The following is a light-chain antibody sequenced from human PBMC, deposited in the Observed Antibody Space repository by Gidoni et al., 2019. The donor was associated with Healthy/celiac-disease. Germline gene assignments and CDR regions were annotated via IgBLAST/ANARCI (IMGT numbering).Light chain of an antibody. CDR3: MQALQTPFT. CDR2: WGS. CDR1: QSLLHSNGYNY. J-gene: IGKJ3*01. Sequence: DIVMTQSPLSLPVTPGEPASISCRSSQSLLHSNGYNYLDWYLQKPGQSPQLLIYWGSNRASGVPDRFSGSGSGTDFTLKSSRVEAEDVGVYYCMQALQTPFTFGPGTKVDIK. V-gene: IGKV2-28*01.